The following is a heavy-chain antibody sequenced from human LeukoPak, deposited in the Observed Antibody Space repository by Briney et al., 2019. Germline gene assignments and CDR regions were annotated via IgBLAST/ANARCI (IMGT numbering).Heavy chain of an antibody. CDR3: ARNQDYGGFDF. D-gene: IGHD4-23*01. Sequence: GSLRLSCAASGFTVSSNYMSWVGQAPGKGLEWVSVIYSGGGTYYADSVKGRFTVSRDNSKNTLHLQMNSLRVDDTAMYYCARNQDYGGFDFWGQGTLVTVSS. J-gene: IGHJ4*02. V-gene: IGHV3-66*01. CDR1: GFTVSSNY. CDR2: IYSGGGT.